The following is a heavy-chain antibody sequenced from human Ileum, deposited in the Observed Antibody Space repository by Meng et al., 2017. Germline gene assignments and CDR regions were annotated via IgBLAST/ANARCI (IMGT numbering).Heavy chain of an antibody. CDR2: IHHSGST. V-gene: IGHV4-4*02. J-gene: IGHJ4*02. D-gene: IGHD4/OR15-4a*01. CDR3: ARNGDYAADH. Sequence: GQVRVWGPGLVKRSGPRPLPSPASGVSISFGCWWSWVGQPPGQVLEWFGEIHHSGSTNYNPSLKSRVTLSVDNSNNQFSLSLTSVTAADTAVYYCARNGDYAADHWGQGILVTVSS. CDR1: GVSISFGCW.